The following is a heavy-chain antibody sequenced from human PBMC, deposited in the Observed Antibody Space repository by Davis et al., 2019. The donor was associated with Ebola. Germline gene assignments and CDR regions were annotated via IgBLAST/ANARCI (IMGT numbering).Heavy chain of an antibody. CDR3: ARWRWAAAATLWDN. D-gene: IGHD6-13*01. CDR2: IGTSGSTI. Sequence: GESLKISCAASGFTFSDYYMSWIRQAPGKGLEWVSYIGTSGSTIYYTNSVKGRFTISRDNAKNSLYLQMNSLRAEDTAVYYCARWRWAAAATLWDNWGQGTLVTVSS. J-gene: IGHJ4*02. CDR1: GFTFSDYY. V-gene: IGHV3-11*01.